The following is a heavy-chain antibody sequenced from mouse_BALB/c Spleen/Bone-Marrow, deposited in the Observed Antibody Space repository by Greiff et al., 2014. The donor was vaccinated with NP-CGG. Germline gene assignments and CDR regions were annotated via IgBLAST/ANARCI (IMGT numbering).Heavy chain of an antibody. Sequence: VQLKHSGGGLVQPGGSLKLSCATSGFIFTDYYMSWVRQPPGKALEWLAFIRNKANGYTTEYSASVKGRFTITRDNSQSILYLQMNTLRAEDGATYYCARDGSSFDWFFDVWGAGTTVTVSS. CDR1: GFIFTDYY. CDR3: ARDGSSFDWFFDV. V-gene: IGHV7-3*02. D-gene: IGHD1-1*01. CDR2: IRNKANGYTT. J-gene: IGHJ1*01.